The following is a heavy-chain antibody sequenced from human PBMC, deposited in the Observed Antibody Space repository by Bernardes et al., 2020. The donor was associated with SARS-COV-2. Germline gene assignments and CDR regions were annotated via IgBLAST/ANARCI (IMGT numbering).Heavy chain of an antibody. CDR3: ARGGGSDY. D-gene: IGHD2-15*01. V-gene: IGHV4-34*01. CDR2: INQSGST. J-gene: IGHJ4*01. CDR1: GGSFRVYS. Sequence: SETLSLTCAVYGGSFRVYSWSWIRQPPGKGLEWIGDINQSGSTNYNPALQSRLSISIDTSSNQFSLRLTSVTAADTAIYYCARGGGSDYWGNGTLVTVSS.